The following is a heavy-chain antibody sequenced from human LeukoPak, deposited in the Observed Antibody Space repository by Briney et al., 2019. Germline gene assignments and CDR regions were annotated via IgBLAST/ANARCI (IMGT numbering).Heavy chain of an antibody. CDR1: GFTFSTYI. D-gene: IGHD6-19*01. J-gene: IGHJ5*02. CDR2: ISSSTGTV. Sequence: GGSLRLSCAASGFTFSTYIMNWVRQAPGKGLEWVSYISSSTGTVYYADSVQGRFTISRDNAKNSLYLQMNSLRAEDTAVYYCARRVRGSGWYRWFDPWGQGTLVTVSS. V-gene: IGHV3-48*04. CDR3: ARRVRGSGWYRWFDP.